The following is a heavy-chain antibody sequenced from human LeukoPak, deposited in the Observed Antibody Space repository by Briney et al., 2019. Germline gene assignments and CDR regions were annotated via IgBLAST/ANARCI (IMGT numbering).Heavy chain of an antibody. J-gene: IGHJ6*02. CDR2: ISGSGGST. Sequence: GGSLRLSCAASGFTFSSYAMSWVRQAPGKGLEWVSAISGSGGSTHYADSVKGRFTISRDNAENSVYLQMNSLRAEDTAVYYCARRYGDYRNYGLDVWGQGITVTVFS. CDR3: ARRYGDYRNYGLDV. CDR1: GFTFSSYA. D-gene: IGHD4-17*01. V-gene: IGHV3-23*01.